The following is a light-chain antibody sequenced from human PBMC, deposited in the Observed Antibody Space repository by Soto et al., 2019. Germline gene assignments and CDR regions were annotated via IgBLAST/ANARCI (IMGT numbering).Light chain of an antibody. V-gene: IGKV1-39*01. Sequence: DIQVTQSPSSLSASVGDRVTITCRASQSIGSHLNWYQQKPGTAPNLLIYGASSLQGGVPSRFSGSGSGTDFTLTISTLQPEDFATYSCLQTYSLPVAFGGGTKVEI. J-gene: IGKJ4*01. CDR2: GAS. CDR1: QSIGSH. CDR3: LQTYSLPVA.